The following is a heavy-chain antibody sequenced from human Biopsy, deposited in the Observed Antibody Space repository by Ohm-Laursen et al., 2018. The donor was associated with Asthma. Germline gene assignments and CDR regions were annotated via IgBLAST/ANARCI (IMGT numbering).Heavy chain of an antibody. D-gene: IGHD6-19*01. CDR2: INWNGGST. CDR3: GRDMGGFGSGWFPVEF. CDR1: GFTFDDYG. Sequence: SLRPSCAASGFTFDDYGMSWVRQAPGKGLDWVSGINWNGGSTGYAGSVKGRFTISRDNVKNSLYLQMNSLRAEDTALYHCGRDMGGFGSGWFPVEFWGQGTLVTVSS. J-gene: IGHJ4*02. V-gene: IGHV3-20*01.